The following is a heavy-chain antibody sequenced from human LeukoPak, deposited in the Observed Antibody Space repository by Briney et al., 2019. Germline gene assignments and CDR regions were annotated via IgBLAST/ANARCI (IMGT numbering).Heavy chain of an antibody. CDR3: ARVRIASFFDP. CDR1: GFTFSSYW. D-gene: IGHD6-13*01. V-gene: IGHV3-7*01. CDR2: IKQDGSEK. Sequence: GGSLRLSCAASGFTFSSYWMSWVRQAPGEGLEWVANIKQDGSEKYYVDSVKGRFTISRDNAKNSLYLQMNSLRAEDTAVYYCARVRIASFFDPWGQGTLVTVSS. J-gene: IGHJ5*02.